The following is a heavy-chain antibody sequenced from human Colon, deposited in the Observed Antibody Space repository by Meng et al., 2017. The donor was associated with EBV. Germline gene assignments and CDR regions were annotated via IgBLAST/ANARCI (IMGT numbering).Heavy chain of an antibody. CDR1: GGTFISHT. CDR2: LLPLFGTP. Sequence: QVHLVQSGAEVKKPGSSVMVSCEVSGGTFISHTIAWVRQAPGHGLEWMGGLLPLFGTPHYAQRFQDRLTITADRATGTAYLELTNLRSQDTAVYYCARSSGSGNYANYYFDYWGQGTLCNVST. V-gene: IGHV1-69*06. J-gene: IGHJ4*02. CDR3: ARSSGSGNYANYYFDY. D-gene: IGHD3-10*01.